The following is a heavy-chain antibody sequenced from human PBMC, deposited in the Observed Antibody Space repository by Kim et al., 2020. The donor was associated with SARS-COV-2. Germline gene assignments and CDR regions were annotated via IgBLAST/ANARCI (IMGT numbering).Heavy chain of an antibody. J-gene: IGHJ3*02. CDR1: GFTFSSYA. V-gene: IGHV3-23*01. CDR2: ISGSGGST. Sequence: GGSLTFSCAASGFTFSSYAMSWVRQAPGKGLEWVSAISGSGGSTYYADSVKGRFTISRDNSKNTLYLQMNSLRAEDTAVYYCAKCSKGYSGYVRLAFDIWGQGTMVTVSS. CDR3: AKCSKGYSGYVRLAFDI. D-gene: IGHD5-12*01.